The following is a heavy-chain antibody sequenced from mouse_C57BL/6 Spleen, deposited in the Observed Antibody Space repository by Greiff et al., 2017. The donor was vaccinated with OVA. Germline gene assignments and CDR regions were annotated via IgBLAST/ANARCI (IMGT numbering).Heavy chain of an antibody. Sequence: EVQLQQSGAELVRPGASVKLSCTASGFNIKDYYMHWVKQRPEQGLEWIGRIDPEDGDTEYAPKFQGKATMTADTSSNTAYLQLSSLTSEDTAVYYCTAYYYGSSSFAYWGQGTLVTVSA. V-gene: IGHV14-1*01. CDR2: IDPEDGDT. D-gene: IGHD1-1*01. CDR3: TAYYYGSSSFAY. J-gene: IGHJ3*01. CDR1: GFNIKDYY.